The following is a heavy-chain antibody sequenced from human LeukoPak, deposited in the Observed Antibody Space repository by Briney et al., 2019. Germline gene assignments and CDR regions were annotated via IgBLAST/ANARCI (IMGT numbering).Heavy chain of an antibody. Sequence: SETLSLTCTVSGGSISSYYWCWIRQPPGKGLEWIGYIYYSGSTNYNPSLKSRVTISVDTSKNQFSLKLSSVTAADTAVYYCAREPAYSSGWYGDDPFDIWGQGTMVTVSS. CDR2: IYYSGST. CDR1: GGSISSYY. CDR3: AREPAYSSGWYGDDPFDI. D-gene: IGHD6-19*01. V-gene: IGHV4-59*01. J-gene: IGHJ3*02.